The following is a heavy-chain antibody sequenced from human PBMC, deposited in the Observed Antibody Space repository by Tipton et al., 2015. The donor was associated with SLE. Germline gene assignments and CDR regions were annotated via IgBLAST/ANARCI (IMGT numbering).Heavy chain of an antibody. CDR2: IYPSGST. Sequence: LRLSCAVSGFSISSGGYSWSWIRQPPGKGLEWIGYIYPSGSTFYNPSLESRVTISLDRSKNQFSLKLSSVTAADTAVYFCARLRIVYGFHGLDYWGLGTRVTVSA. J-gene: IGHJ4*02. CDR3: ARLRIVYGFHGLDY. D-gene: IGHD2-8*01. V-gene: IGHV4-30-2*01. CDR1: GFSISSGGYS.